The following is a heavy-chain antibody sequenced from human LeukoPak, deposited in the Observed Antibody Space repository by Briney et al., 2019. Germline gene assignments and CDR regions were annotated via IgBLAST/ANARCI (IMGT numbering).Heavy chain of an antibody. Sequence: GSLILSCAAAGFTFRSYRMHWVRPAPGKGLLWVSGINSDGSSTSYADSVKGRFTISRDNAKNTLYLQMDSLRAEDTAMYYCARGTGSYYSLGYWGQGTLVTVSS. CDR2: INSDGSST. D-gene: IGHD3-10*01. V-gene: IGHV3-74*01. CDR3: ARGTGSYYSLGY. CDR1: GFTFRSYR. J-gene: IGHJ4*02.